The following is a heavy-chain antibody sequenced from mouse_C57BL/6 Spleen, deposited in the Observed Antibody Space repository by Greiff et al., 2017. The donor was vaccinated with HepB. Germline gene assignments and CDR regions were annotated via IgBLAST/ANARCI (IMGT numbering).Heavy chain of an antibody. Sequence: QVQLQQPGAELVMPGASVKLSCKASGYTFTSYWMHWVQQRPGQGLEWIGEIDPSDSYTNYNQKFKGKSTLTVDKSSSTASMQLSSLTSEDSAVYYCARSALLRSPYFDYWGQGTTLTVSS. D-gene: IGHD1-1*01. J-gene: IGHJ2*01. CDR2: IDPSDSYT. CDR1: GYTFTSYW. V-gene: IGHV1-69*01. CDR3: ARSALLRSPYFDY.